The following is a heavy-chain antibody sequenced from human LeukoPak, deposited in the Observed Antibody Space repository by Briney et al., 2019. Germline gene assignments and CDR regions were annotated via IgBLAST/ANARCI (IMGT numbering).Heavy chain of an antibody. J-gene: IGHJ4*02. V-gene: IGHV1-2*02. CDR2: INPNSGGT. CDR3: ARDRGVVETPEGLDY. D-gene: IGHD2-15*01. Sequence: ASVKVSCKASRYTLTGYYMHWVRQAPGQGLEWMGWINPNSGGTNYAQNFQGRVTMTRDTSISTDYMELSRLRSDDTAVYYCARDRGVVETPEGLDYWGQGALVTVSS. CDR1: RYTLTGYY.